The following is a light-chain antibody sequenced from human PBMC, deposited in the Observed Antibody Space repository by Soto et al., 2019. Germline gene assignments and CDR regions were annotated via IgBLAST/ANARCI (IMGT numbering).Light chain of an antibody. J-gene: IGKJ1*01. CDR2: KAS. CDR3: QHYNSYSEA. CDR1: QTVSSW. V-gene: IGKV1-5*03. Sequence: DIQMTQSPSTLSGSVGDRVTITGRASQTVSSWLAWYERKPRKAPKLLIYKASTLKSGVPSRFSGSGSGTEFTLTISSLQPDDFATYYCQHYNSYSEAFGQGTKVDIK.